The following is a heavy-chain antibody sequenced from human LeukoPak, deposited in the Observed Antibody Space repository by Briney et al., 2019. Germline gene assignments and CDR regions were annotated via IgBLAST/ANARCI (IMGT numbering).Heavy chain of an antibody. J-gene: IGHJ4*02. V-gene: IGHV4-61*02. CDR1: GGSISSGSYY. D-gene: IGHD6-13*01. Sequence: SETLSLTCTVSGGSISSGSYYWSWIRQPAGKGLEWIGRIYTSGSTNYNPSLKSRVTISVDTSKNQFSLKLSSVTAADTAVYYCARAMSSSWYGPAFDYWGQGTLVTVSS. CDR2: IYTSGST. CDR3: ARAMSSSWYGPAFDY.